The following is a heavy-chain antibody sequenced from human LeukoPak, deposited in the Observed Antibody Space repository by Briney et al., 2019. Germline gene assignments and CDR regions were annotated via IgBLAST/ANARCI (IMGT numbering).Heavy chain of an antibody. J-gene: IGHJ6*04. CDR2: IYYSGST. CDR1: GGSISSSYYY. Sequence: PSETVSLICTVSGGSISSSYYYWGWIRQPPGKGPEWIGSIYYSGSTYYNPSLKSRVTISVDKSKHQFSLKLSSVTAADTAVYYCARVPLRAWYCSSTSCYDYGMDVWGKGTTVTVSS. CDR3: ARVPLRAWYCSSTSCYDYGMDV. D-gene: IGHD2-2*01. V-gene: IGHV4-39*07.